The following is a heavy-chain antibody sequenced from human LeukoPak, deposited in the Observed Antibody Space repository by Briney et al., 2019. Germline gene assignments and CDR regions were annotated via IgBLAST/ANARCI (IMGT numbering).Heavy chain of an antibody. D-gene: IGHD1-26*01. CDR2: INSDGINT. Sequence: PGGSLRLSCAASGFTFSNYWMHWVRQAPGKGLVWVSRINSDGINTSYADSVKGRFTISGDNAKNSLYLQMNSLRAEDTAVYYCARDPYSGGYGDYYYYYMDLWGQGTTVTISS. V-gene: IGHV3-74*01. CDR1: GFTFSNYW. CDR3: ARDPYSGGYGDYYYYYMDL. J-gene: IGHJ6*03.